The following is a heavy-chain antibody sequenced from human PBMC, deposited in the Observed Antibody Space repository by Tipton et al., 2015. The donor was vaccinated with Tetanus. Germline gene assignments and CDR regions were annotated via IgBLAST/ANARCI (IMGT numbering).Heavy chain of an antibody. Sequence: SLRLSCAASGFTFSSYWMSWVRQAPGKGLEWVANIKQDGSEKYYVDSVKGRFTISRDNAKNSLYLQMNSLRAEDTAVYYCAREDVGYYYDSSGRGVDYWGQGTLVTVSS. CDR2: IKQDGSEK. V-gene: IGHV3-7*01. CDR3: AREDVGYYYDSSGRGVDY. J-gene: IGHJ4*02. D-gene: IGHD3-22*01. CDR1: GFTFSSYW.